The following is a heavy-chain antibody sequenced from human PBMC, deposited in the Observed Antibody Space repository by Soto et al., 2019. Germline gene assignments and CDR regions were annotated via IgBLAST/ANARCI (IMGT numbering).Heavy chain of an antibody. V-gene: IGHV1-18*04. CDR2: ISAYNGNT. CDR1: GYTFTSYG. J-gene: IGHJ6*02. Sequence: QVQLVPSGAEVKKPGASVKVSCKASGYTFTSYGISWVRQAPGQGLEWMGWISAYNGNTNYAQKLQGRVTMTTDTSTSTAYMELRSLRSDDTAVYYCARAVAGTTSDVRYYYYGMDVWGQGTTVTVSS. CDR3: ARAVAGTTSDVRYYYYGMDV. D-gene: IGHD6-19*01.